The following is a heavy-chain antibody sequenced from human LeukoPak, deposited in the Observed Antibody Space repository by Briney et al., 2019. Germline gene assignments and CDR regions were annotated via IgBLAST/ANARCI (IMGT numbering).Heavy chain of an antibody. J-gene: IGHJ3*02. Sequence: SQTLSHTCTVSGGSIRSGDYYWGWIRQPPGKGLEWIGSIYYSGSTYYNPSLKSRVTISVDTSKNQFSLKLSSVTAADTAVYYCARLLDYGGNSVAFDIWGQGTMVTVSS. D-gene: IGHD4-23*01. CDR3: ARLLDYGGNSVAFDI. V-gene: IGHV4-39*01. CDR2: IYYSGST. CDR1: GGSIRSGDYY.